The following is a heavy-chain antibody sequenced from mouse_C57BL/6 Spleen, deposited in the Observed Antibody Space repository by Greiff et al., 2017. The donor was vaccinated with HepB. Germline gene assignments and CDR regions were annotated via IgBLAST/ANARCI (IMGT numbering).Heavy chain of an antibody. CDR2: IRSKSNNYAT. D-gene: IGHD1-1*01. CDR3: VRGGYYGRGDYFDY. CDR1: GFSFNTYA. J-gene: IGHJ2*01. Sequence: EVMLVESGGGLVQPKGSLKLSCAASGFSFNTYAMNWVRQAPGKGLEWVARIRSKSNNYATYYADSVKDRFTISRDDSESMLYLQMNNLKTEDTAMYYCVRGGYYGRGDYFDYWGQGTTLTVSS. V-gene: IGHV10-1*01.